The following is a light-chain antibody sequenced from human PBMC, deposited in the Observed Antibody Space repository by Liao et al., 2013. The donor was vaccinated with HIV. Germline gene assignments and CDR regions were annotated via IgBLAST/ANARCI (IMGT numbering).Light chain of an antibody. CDR2: QDN. CDR1: KLGDKF. V-gene: IGLV3-1*01. J-gene: IGLJ1*01. Sequence: SYELTQPPSVSVSPGQTASITCSGDKLGDKFACWYQQKPGQSPVLVIYQDNKRPSGIPERFSASNSGNTATLTISGTQAMDEADYYCQAWDSNAAVFGTGTKVTVL. CDR3: QAWDSNAAV.